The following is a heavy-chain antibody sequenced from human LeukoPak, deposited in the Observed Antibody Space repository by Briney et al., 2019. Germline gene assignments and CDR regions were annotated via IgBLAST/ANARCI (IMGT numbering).Heavy chain of an antibody. Sequence: AEALSLTCTVSGFSISSYYRSWVRQSPGKGLEWLGYIYDDGSTRHNPSLKSRVTMSIDTSKNPFSLKLSSVTAADTAVYYCARATYYYHLDVWGQGTTVTVSS. CDR1: GFSISSYY. J-gene: IGHJ6*01. CDR2: IYDDGST. CDR3: ARATYYYHLDV. V-gene: IGHV4-59*01.